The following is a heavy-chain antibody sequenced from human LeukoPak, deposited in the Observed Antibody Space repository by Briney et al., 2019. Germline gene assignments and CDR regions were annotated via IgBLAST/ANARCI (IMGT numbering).Heavy chain of an antibody. CDR3: ARSYDFWSGYYTEYRYNWNDLDY. J-gene: IGHJ4*02. CDR2: ISGNGVST. CDR1: GFTFSSFA. V-gene: IGHV3-23*01. D-gene: IGHD3-3*01. Sequence: GGSLRLSCAASGFTFSSFAMTWVRQAPGKGLEWVSGISGNGVSTYYADSVKGRFTISRDNSKNTLYLQMKSLRAEDTAVYYCARSYDFWSGYYTEYRYNWNDLDYWGQGTLVTVSS.